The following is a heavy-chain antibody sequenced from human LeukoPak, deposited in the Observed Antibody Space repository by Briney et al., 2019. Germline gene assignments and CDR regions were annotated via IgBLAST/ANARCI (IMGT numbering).Heavy chain of an antibody. CDR1: GGTFSSYA. Sequence: ASVKVSCKASGGTFSSYAISWVRQAPGQGLEWMGRIIPILGIANYAQKFQGRVTITADKSTSTAYMELSSLRSEDTAVYYCASLPGGWLQNDAFDIWGQGTMVTVSS. CDR3: ASLPGGWLQNDAFDI. CDR2: IIPILGIA. V-gene: IGHV1-69*04. D-gene: IGHD5-24*01. J-gene: IGHJ3*02.